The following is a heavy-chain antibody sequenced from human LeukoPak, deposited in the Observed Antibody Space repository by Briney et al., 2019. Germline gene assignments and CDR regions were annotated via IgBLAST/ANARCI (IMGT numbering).Heavy chain of an antibody. J-gene: IGHJ6*03. D-gene: IGHD4-17*01. CDR1: GGTFSTYA. V-gene: IGHV1-69*13. CDR2: ITPISGTP. Sequence: SVKVSCKASGGTFSTYAINWVRQAPGQGLEWMGGITPISGTPNYAQKFQGRVTITADESTSTAYMELSSLRSDDMAVYYCARGPYGVYSGDYYYYYMDVWGKGTTVTISS. CDR3: ARGPYGVYSGDYYYYYMDV.